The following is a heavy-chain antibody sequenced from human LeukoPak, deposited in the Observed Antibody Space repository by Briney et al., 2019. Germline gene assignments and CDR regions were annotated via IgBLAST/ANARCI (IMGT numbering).Heavy chain of an antibody. D-gene: IGHD6-13*01. V-gene: IGHV4-39*01. CDR2: IYYSGST. J-gene: IGHJ6*03. Sequence: PSETLSLTCTVSGGSISSSSYYWGWIRQPPGKGLEWIGSIYYSGSTYYNPSLKSRVTISVDTSKNQFSLKLSSVTAADTAVYYCARHASSSWLNYYYYYYMDVWGKGTTVTVSS. CDR1: GGSISSSSYY. CDR3: ARHASSSWLNYYYYYYMDV.